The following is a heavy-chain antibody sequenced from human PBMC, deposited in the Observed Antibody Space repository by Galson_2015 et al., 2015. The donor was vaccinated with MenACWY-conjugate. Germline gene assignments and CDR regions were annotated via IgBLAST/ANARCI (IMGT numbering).Heavy chain of an antibody. Sequence: ETLSLTCTVSGGSISSSSYYWDWIRQPPGRGLEWIGTIYYNGSTYYNSSLKGRVTISVDTSKNQFSLNLSSVTAADTAMYYCARHDRTAPARSGAFDIWGRGTMVTVSS. CDR2: IYYNGST. CDR3: ARHDRTAPARSGAFDI. J-gene: IGHJ3*02. V-gene: IGHV4-39*01. CDR1: GGSISSSSYY. D-gene: IGHD2-2*01.